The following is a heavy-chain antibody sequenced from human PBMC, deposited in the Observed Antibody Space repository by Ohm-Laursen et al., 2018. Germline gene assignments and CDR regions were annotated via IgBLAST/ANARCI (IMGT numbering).Heavy chain of an antibody. CDR1: GYTFTGYY. Sequence: GASVKVSCKASGYTFTGYYMHWVRQAPGQGLEWMGWINPNSGGTNYAQKFQGRVTMTRDTSISTAYMELSRLRSDDTAVYYCAREAVTYYDILTGSREGIDPWGQGTLVTVSS. D-gene: IGHD3-9*01. CDR3: AREAVTYYDILTGSREGIDP. V-gene: IGHV1-2*02. CDR2: INPNSGGT. J-gene: IGHJ5*02.